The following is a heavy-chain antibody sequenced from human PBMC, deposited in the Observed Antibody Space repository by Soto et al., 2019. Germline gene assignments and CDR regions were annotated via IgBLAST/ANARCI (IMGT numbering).Heavy chain of an antibody. CDR2: IIPILGIA. CDR1: GGTFSSYT. D-gene: IGHD2-15*01. J-gene: IGHJ4*02. CDR3: ARDDDCSGGSCSPLSY. Sequence: SVKVSCKASGGTFSSYTISWVRQAPGQGLEWMGRIIPILGIANYAQKFQGRVTITADKSTSTAYMELSSLRSEDTAVYYCARDDDCSGGSCSPLSYWGQGTLVTVSS. V-gene: IGHV1-69*04.